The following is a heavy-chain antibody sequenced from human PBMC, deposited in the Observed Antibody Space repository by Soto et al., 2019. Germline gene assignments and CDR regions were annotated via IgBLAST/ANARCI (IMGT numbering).Heavy chain of an antibody. D-gene: IGHD5-12*01. CDR3: ARDRKDSGYDFDY. J-gene: IGHJ4*02. CDR1: GFTFSSYG. Sequence: GGSLRLSCAASGFTFSSYGMHWVRQAPGKGLEWVAVIWYDGSNKYYADSVKGRFTISRDNSKNTLYLQMNSLRAEDTAVYYCARDRKDSGYDFDYWGQGTLVTVSS. CDR2: IWYDGSNK. V-gene: IGHV3-33*01.